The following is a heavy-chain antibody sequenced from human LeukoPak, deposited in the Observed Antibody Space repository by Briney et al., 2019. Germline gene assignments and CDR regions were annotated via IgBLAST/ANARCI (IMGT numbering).Heavy chain of an antibody. CDR3: AKDMRFDWTPYYFDY. Sequence: GGSLRLSCAASGFTFSNYAMSWVRQAPGKGLEWVSAISGSGGSTYYADSVKGRFTISRDNSKNTLYLQMNSLRAEDTAVYYCAKDMRFDWTPYYFDYWGQGTLVTVSS. J-gene: IGHJ4*02. V-gene: IGHV3-23*01. CDR2: ISGSGGST. CDR1: GFTFSNYA. D-gene: IGHD3-9*01.